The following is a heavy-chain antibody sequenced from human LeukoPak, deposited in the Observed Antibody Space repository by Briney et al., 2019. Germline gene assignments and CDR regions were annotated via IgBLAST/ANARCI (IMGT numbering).Heavy chain of an antibody. D-gene: IGHD3-10*01. CDR3: AKAPELLYLTLTDAFDI. CDR1: GFTFSSYG. CDR2: ISYDGSNK. V-gene: IGHV3-30*18. Sequence: GGSLRLSCAASGFTFSSYGMHWVRQAPGKGLEWVAVISYDGSNKYYADSVKGRFTISRDNSKNTLYLQMNSLRAEDTAVYYCAKAPELLYLTLTDAFDIWGQGTMVTVSS. J-gene: IGHJ3*02.